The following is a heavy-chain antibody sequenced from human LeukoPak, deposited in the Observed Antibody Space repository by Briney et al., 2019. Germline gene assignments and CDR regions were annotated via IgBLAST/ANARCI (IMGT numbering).Heavy chain of an antibody. CDR3: ARGSPETHYDFWTGSNWFDP. D-gene: IGHD3-3*01. CDR2: ISSSSSTI. CDR1: GFTFSSYS. Sequence: GGSLRLSCAASGFTFSSYSMNWVRQAPGKGLEWVSYISSSSSTIYYADSVKGRFTISRDNAKNTLYLQMNSLRAEDTAVYYCARGSPETHYDFWTGSNWFDPWGQGTLVTVSS. V-gene: IGHV3-48*01. J-gene: IGHJ5*02.